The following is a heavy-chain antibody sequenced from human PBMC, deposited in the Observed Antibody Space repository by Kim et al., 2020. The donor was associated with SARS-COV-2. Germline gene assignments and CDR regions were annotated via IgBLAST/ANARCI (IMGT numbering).Heavy chain of an antibody. Sequence: GGSLRLSCAASGFTFSSYAMSWVRQAPGKGLEWVSAISGSGGSTYYADSVKGRFIISRDNSKNTLYLQMNSLRAEDTAVYYCAKDGGVGRYYYGMDVWGQGTTVTVSS. J-gene: IGHJ6*02. D-gene: IGHD3-16*01. CDR1: GFTFSSYA. V-gene: IGHV3-23*01. CDR2: ISGSGGST. CDR3: AKDGGVGRYYYGMDV.